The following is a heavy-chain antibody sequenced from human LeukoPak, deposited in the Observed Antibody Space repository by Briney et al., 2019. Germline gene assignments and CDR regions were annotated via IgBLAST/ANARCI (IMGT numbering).Heavy chain of an antibody. CDR2: ISSSSSYI. Sequence: GGSLRLSCAASGFTFSSYSMNWVRQAPGKGLEWVSSISSSSSYIYYADSVKGRFTISRDNAKNSLYLQMNSLRAEDTAVYYCARWEYSSPTGGHWGQGTLVTVSS. D-gene: IGHD6-6*01. V-gene: IGHV3-21*01. J-gene: IGHJ4*02. CDR1: GFTFSSYS. CDR3: ARWEYSSPTGGH.